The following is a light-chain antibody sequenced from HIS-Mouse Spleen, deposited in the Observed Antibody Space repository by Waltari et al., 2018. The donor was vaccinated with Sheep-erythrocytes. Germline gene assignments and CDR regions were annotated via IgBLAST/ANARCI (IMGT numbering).Light chain of an antibody. CDR2: EVS. J-gene: IGLJ1*01. CDR1: TSHAGGHNY. CDR3: SSYAGSNNYV. V-gene: IGLV2-8*01. Sequence: QSALTQPPSASGSPGQSVTIPRTGTTSHAGGHNYVPWYQQHPGKAPKLMIYEVSKRPSGVPDRFSGSKSGNTASLTVSGLQAEDEADYYCSSYAGSNNYVFGTGTKVTVL.